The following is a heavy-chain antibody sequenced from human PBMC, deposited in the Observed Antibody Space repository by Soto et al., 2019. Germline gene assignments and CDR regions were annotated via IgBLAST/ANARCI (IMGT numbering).Heavy chain of an antibody. D-gene: IGHD3-3*01. Sequence: QVQLVESGGGVVKPGRSLRLSCAASGFLFSNYGMHWVRQAPGKGLEWVAVISYDGSDEYYADSVKGRFTISRDKSTNKLYLQMNSLRAEDTAVYYCAKAFGIWSGYSDYWGQGTLVTVSS. V-gene: IGHV3-30*18. CDR2: ISYDGSDE. J-gene: IGHJ4*02. CDR3: AKAFGIWSGYSDY. CDR1: GFLFSNYG.